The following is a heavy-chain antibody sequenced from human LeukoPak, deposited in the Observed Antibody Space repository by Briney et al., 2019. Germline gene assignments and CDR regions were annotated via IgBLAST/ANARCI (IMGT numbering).Heavy chain of an antibody. J-gene: IGHJ4*02. CDR1: GFTFTDAW. Sequence: GGSLRLSCSASGFTFTDAWMSWVRQAPGKGLEWVARVKSSADGGTTDYAAPVKDRFAISRDDSKKTLHLQMNSLIIEDTAVYYCTTAAYSGYEVDYWGRGTLVTVSS. V-gene: IGHV3-15*01. D-gene: IGHD6-25*01. CDR3: TTAAYSGYEVDY. CDR2: VKSSADGGTT.